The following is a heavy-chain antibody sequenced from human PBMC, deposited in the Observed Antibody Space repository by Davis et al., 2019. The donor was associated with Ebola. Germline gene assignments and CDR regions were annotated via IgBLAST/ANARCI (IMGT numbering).Heavy chain of an antibody. CDR2: IYYSGST. D-gene: IGHD2-2*01. J-gene: IGHJ5*02. V-gene: IGHV4-59*01. Sequence: PSETLSLTCPVYGGPFSGYYWSWIRQPPGKGLEWIGYIYYSGSTNYNPSLKSRVTISVDTSKNQFSLKLSSVTAADTAVYYCARDKGVVPAATFDPWGQGTLVTVSS. CDR3: ARDKGVVPAATFDP. CDR1: GGPFSGYY.